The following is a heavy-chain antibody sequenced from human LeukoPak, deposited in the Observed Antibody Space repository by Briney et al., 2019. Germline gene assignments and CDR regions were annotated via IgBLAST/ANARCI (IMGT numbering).Heavy chain of an antibody. D-gene: IGHD5-12*01. CDR2: ISSSSSYI. CDR3: ARDPESGYDIYMDV. Sequence: GGSLRLSCAASGFTFSSYSMNWVRQAPGKGLEWVSSISSSSSYIYYADSVKGRFTISRDNAKNSLYLQMNSLRAEDAAVYYCARDPESGYDIYMDVWGKGTTVTVSS. J-gene: IGHJ6*03. V-gene: IGHV3-21*01. CDR1: GFTFSSYS.